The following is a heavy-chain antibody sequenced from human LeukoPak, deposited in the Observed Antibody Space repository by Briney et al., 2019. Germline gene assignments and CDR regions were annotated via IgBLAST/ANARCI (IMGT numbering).Heavy chain of an antibody. Sequence: KPSETLSLTCTGSGGSISSYYWSWIRQPPGKGLEWIGYIYYSGSTNYNPSLKSRVTISVDTSKNQFSLKLSSVTAADTAVYYCARVAAAYDWYFDLWGRGTLVTVSS. CDR3: ARVAAAYDWYFDL. J-gene: IGHJ2*01. D-gene: IGHD6-13*01. V-gene: IGHV4-59*01. CDR2: IYYSGST. CDR1: GGSISSYY.